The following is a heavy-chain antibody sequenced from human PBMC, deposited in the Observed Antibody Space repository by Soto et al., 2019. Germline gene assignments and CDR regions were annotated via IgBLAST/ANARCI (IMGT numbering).Heavy chain of an antibody. CDR2: VSSTGST. Sequence: SETLSLTCTVSGASITQYYWNWIRQSPGKGLEWIVSVSSTGSTVHNPSLTSRVTVSLDTSKNQFSLTLSSVTAADTAVYYCARETYYYDSSGYYRFIDYWGQGTLVT. J-gene: IGHJ4*02. V-gene: IGHV4-59*01. D-gene: IGHD3-22*01. CDR1: GASITQYY. CDR3: ARETYYYDSSGYYRFIDY.